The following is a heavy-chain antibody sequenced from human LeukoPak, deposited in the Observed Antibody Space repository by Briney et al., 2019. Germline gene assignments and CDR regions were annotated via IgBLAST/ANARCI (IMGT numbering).Heavy chain of an antibody. CDR2: ISSSGNTI. Sequence: GGSLRLSCAASGLIFSDYYMSWIRQAPGKGLEWISYISSSGNTIYYADSVKGRFTISRDNPKNSLFLQMSSLRAEDTAVYYCARSGWYMGPFFWGLGTLVTVSS. CDR3: ARSGWYMGPFF. V-gene: IGHV3-11*01. CDR1: GLIFSDYY. D-gene: IGHD6-19*01. J-gene: IGHJ4*02.